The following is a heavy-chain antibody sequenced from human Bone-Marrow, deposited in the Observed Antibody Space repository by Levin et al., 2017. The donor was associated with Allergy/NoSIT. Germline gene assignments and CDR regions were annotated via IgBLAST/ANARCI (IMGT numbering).Heavy chain of an antibody. J-gene: IGHJ4*02. D-gene: IGHD2-15*01. V-gene: IGHV4-34*01. CDR3: ARELVYCSGGSCYGGCFDY. CDR1: GGSFSGYY. CDR2: INHSGST. Sequence: GSLRLSCAVYGGSFSGYYWSWIRQPPGKGLEWIGEINHSGSTIYNPSLKSRVTISVDTSKNQFSLKLNSVTAADTAVYYCARELVYCSGGSCYGGCFDYWGQGTLVTVSS.